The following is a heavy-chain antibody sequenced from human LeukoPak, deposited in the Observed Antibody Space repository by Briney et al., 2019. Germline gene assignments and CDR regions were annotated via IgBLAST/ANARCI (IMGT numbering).Heavy chain of an antibody. CDR1: GFNFSSYG. CDR2: ISYNGRTQ. V-gene: IGHV3-30*19. J-gene: IGHJ3*01. D-gene: IGHD7-27*01. Sequence: GGWLNLSYAASGFNFSSYGIQGVRQAPGKGREWVAVISYNGRTQYYADSLKGRFTISRDNSKNTLYLQMNSLTTEDTAVYYCARDGPGLGTNAFDVWGQGTMVSASS. CDR3: ARDGPGLGTNAFDV.